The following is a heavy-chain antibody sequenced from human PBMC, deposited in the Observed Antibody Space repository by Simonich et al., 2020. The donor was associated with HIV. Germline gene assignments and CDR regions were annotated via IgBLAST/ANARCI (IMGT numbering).Heavy chain of an antibody. CDR1: GGSFSDYY. Sequence: QVQLQQWGAGVLKPSETLSLTCAVYGGSFSDYYWSWIRQPPGKGLEWIGEINHSGSTNYNPALKSRVTISVDKSKNQFSLKLSAVTAADTAVYYCARDEARIAAAGTQDWGQGTLVTVSS. J-gene: IGHJ4*02. V-gene: IGHV4-34*02. CDR3: ARDEARIAAAGTQD. CDR2: INHSGST. D-gene: IGHD6-13*01.